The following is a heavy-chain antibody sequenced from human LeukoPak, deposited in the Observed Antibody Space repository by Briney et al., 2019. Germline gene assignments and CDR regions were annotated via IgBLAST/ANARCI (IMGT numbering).Heavy chain of an antibody. CDR1: GGTFSSYA. J-gene: IGHJ3*02. D-gene: IGHD6-13*01. V-gene: IGHV1-69*01. CDR2: IIPIFGTA. CDR3: ARGGSSWSIAFDI. Sequence: ASVKVSCKASGGTFSSYAISWVRQAPGQGLEWMGGIIPIFGTANYAQKFQGRVTITADESTSTAYMELSSLRSEDTAVYYCARGGSSWSIAFDIWGQGTMVTVSS.